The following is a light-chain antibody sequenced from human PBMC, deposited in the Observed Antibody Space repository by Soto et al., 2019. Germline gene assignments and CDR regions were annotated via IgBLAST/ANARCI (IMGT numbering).Light chain of an antibody. J-gene: IGKJ1*01. CDR1: HGICGW. CDR3: QQYRT. V-gene: IGKV1-5*03. CDR2: NAS. Sequence: DIQMTQSPSSLSASVGDRVTILGRGSHGICGWFAWYQQKPGKAPRLLIYNASSFASGVPSRFSSSGSGTEFTLTINSLQPDDFATYYCQQYRTFGQVTMVDVK.